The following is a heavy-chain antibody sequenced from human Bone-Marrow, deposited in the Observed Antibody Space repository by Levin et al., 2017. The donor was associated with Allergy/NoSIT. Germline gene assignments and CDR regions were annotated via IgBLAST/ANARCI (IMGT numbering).Heavy chain of an antibody. V-gene: IGHV3-9*01. Sequence: SCVASGFTFDDFAAHWVRQGPGKGLEWVSGISWNSRSIVYADSVKGRFTISRDNAKNSLYLQMNSLRVEDTALYYCVKDIVDGGRAFDIWGQGTMVTVSS. CDR3: VKDIVDGGRAFDI. J-gene: IGHJ3*02. CDR2: ISWNSRSI. CDR1: GFTFDDFA. D-gene: IGHD4-23*01.